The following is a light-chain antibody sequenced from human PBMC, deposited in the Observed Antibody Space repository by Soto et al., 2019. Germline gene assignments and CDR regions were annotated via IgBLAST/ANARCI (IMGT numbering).Light chain of an antibody. V-gene: IGKV3-20*01. Sequence: IVVRQSPGTLSFSPGERATLSCRASQSVSSSYLAWYQQKPGQAPRLLIYGASSRATGIPDRFSGSGSGTDFTLTISRLQPEDFAMYYCQQYGSSLFPFGPGTKVAIK. J-gene: IGKJ3*01. CDR2: GAS. CDR3: QQYGSSLFP. CDR1: QSVSSSY.